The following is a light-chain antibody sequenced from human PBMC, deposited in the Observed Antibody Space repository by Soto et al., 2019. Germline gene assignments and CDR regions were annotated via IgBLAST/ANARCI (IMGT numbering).Light chain of an antibody. CDR1: SNDIGGYDF. Sequence: QSVLTQPASVSGSPGQSITISCTGTSNDIGGYDFVSWYQQHPGKAPKLMIYDVSNRPSGVSNHFSGSKSGNTASLTISGLQAEDEADYYCSSYTSSTHVVFGGGTKLTVL. V-gene: IGLV2-14*03. CDR3: SSYTSSTHVV. J-gene: IGLJ2*01. CDR2: DVS.